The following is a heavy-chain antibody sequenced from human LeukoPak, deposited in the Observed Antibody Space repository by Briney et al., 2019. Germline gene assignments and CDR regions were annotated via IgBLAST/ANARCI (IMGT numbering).Heavy chain of an antibody. D-gene: IGHD6-13*01. CDR2: IWYDGSLK. CDR1: GFTFDNHG. V-gene: IGHV3-33*08. CDR3: ARRKAAAGFDL. Sequence: GMSLRLSCKASGFTFDNHGMHWVRQAPGKGLEWVAIIWYDGSLKYYSDSVKGRFGISRDNSRDTVFLNMTSLRVEDTAIYYCARRKAAAGFDLWGQGTLVTVSS. J-gene: IGHJ5*02.